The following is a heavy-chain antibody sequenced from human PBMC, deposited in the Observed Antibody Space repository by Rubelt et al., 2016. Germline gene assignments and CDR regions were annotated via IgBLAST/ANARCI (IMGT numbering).Heavy chain of an antibody. CDR2: IYYSGST. CDR3: ARITEQLVDAFAFDY. CDR1: GGSISSYY. Sequence: QVQLQQWGAGLLKPSETLSLTCTVSGGSISSYYWSWIRQPPGKGLEWIGYIYYSGSTNYNPSLKSRVTISVDTSKNQFSLKLSSVTAADTAVYYCARITEQLVDAFAFDYWGQGTLVTVSS. D-gene: IGHD6-6*01. J-gene: IGHJ4*02. V-gene: IGHV4-59*08.